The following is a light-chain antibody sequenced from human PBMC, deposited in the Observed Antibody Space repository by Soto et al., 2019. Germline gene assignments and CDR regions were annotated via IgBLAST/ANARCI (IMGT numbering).Light chain of an antibody. V-gene: IGKV3-20*01. CDR3: QQNGSSPYT. Sequence: EIVLTQSPGTLSLSPGERATLSCRASQSVSSSYLAWYQQKPGQAPRLLISGASSRATGIPDGFSGSGSGTDFTLTIIRLDPEDFAVYYCQQNGSSPYTFGQGTKRASK. J-gene: IGKJ2*01. CDR2: GAS. CDR1: QSVSSSY.